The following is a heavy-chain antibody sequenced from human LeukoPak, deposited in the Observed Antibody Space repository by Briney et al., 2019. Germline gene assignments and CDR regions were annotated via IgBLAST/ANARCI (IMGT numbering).Heavy chain of an antibody. CDR2: IYSAGSI. J-gene: IGHJ4*02. CDR3: AKGHCTNGICWLD. Sequence: GGSLRLSCAASGFTVSSTYMSWVRQAPGKGLEWVSIIYSAGSIYYADSVKGRFTISRDNSKNTLYLQMNSLRAEDAAVYYCAKGHCTNGICWLDWGQGTLVTVSS. D-gene: IGHD2-8*01. V-gene: IGHV3-53*01. CDR1: GFTVSSTY.